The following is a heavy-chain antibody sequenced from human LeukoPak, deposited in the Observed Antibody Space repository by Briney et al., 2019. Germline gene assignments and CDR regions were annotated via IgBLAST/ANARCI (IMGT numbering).Heavy chain of an antibody. V-gene: IGHV3-74*01. D-gene: IGHD5-24*01. CDR2: INSDGSST. CDR3: ARDRVMRATRGLFDP. J-gene: IGHJ5*02. Sequence: GGSLRLSCAASGFTFSSYWMHWVRQAPGKGLVWVSRINSDGSSTSYADSVKGRFTISRDNAKNTLYLQMNSLRAEDTAVYYCARDRVMRATRGLFDPWGQGTLLTVSS. CDR1: GFTFSSYW.